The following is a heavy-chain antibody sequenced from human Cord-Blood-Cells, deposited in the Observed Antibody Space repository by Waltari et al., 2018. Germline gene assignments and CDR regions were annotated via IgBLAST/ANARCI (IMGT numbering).Heavy chain of an antibody. V-gene: IGHV4-59*01. CDR3: ARDLFSSSRYYFDY. D-gene: IGHD6-13*01. J-gene: IGHJ4*02. CDR1: GRPISSYY. CDR2: IYYSGST. Sequence: QVQLQESGPGLVKPSETLSLTCTVSGRPISSYYWSWIRQPPGKGLEWIGYIYYSGSTNYNPSLKSRVTISVDTSKNQFSLKLSSVTAADTAVYYCARDLFSSSRYYFDYWGQGTLVTVSS.